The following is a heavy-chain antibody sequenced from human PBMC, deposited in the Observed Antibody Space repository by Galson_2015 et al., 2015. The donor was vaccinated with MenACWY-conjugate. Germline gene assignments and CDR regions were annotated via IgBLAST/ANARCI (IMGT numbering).Heavy chain of an antibody. Sequence: QSGAEVKKPGESLKISCKGSGYSFTNYWIGWVRQMPGKGLEWMGLINPGLVNPGDSNIRYSPSFQGQVTISADESISTAYLQWSSLKAPDTAMYYCARHPPGGRGMDVRGRGTTVTVSS. CDR1: GYSFTNYW. CDR3: ARHPPGGRGMDV. V-gene: IGHV5-51*01. J-gene: IGHJ6*02. D-gene: IGHD2-15*01. CDR2: INPGLVNPGDSNI.